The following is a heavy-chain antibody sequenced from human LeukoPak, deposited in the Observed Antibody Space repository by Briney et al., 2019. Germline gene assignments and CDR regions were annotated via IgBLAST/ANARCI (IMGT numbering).Heavy chain of an antibody. CDR1: GYPFTNYD. Sequence: ASVKVSCKSSGYPFTNYDIHWVRQATGQGLEWMGWMNPNSGNTGYAQKFQGRVTMTTDTSTSTACMELRSLRSDDTAVYYCARDECSSTSCYSNDAFDIWGQGTMVTVSS. V-gene: IGHV1-8*01. J-gene: IGHJ3*02. CDR3: ARDECSSTSCYSNDAFDI. D-gene: IGHD2-2*01. CDR2: MNPNSGNT.